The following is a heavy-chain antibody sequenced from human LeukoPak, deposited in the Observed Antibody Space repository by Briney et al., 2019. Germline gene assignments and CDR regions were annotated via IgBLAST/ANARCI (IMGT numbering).Heavy chain of an antibody. Sequence: GASVKVSCKASGYTFTSYDINWVRQATGQGLEWMGWMNPNSGNTGYAQKFQGRVTMTRNTSMSTAYMELSSLRSEDTAVYYCARKVTAIQNWFDPWGQGTLVTVSS. J-gene: IGHJ5*02. D-gene: IGHD2-21*02. CDR2: MNPNSGNT. CDR1: GYTFTSYD. CDR3: ARKVTAIQNWFDP. V-gene: IGHV1-8*01.